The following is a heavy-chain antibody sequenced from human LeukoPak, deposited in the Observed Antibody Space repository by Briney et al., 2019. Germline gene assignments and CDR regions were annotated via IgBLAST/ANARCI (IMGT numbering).Heavy chain of an antibody. CDR3: ARDSGSFPLY. CDR1: GFTVSTNH. CDR2: IYSGGST. J-gene: IGHJ4*02. Sequence: GGSLRLSCAASGFTVSTNHMTWVRQAPGKGLECVSVIYSGGSTYYADSVKGSFTISRDNSKNTLYLQMNSLRAEDTAIYYCARDSGSFPLYWGQGTLVTVSS. D-gene: IGHD1-26*01. V-gene: IGHV3-66*01.